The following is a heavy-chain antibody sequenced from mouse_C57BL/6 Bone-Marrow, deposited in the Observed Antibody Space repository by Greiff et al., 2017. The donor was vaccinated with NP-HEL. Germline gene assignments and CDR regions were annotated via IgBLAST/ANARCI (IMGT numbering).Heavy chain of an antibody. V-gene: IGHV1-59*01. Sequence: QVQLQQPGAELVRPGTSVKLSCKASGYTFTSYWMHWVKQRPGQGLEWIGVIDPSDSYTNYNQKFKGKATLTVDTSSSTAYMQLSSLTSEDSAVYYCALQLGLYFDYWGQGTTLTVSS. CDR1: GYTFTSYW. CDR2: IDPSDSYT. J-gene: IGHJ2*01. CDR3: ALQLGLYFDY. D-gene: IGHD4-1*02.